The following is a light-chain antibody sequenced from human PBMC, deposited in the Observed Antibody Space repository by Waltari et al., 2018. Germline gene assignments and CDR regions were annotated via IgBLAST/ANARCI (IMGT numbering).Light chain of an antibody. V-gene: IGLV2-14*03. CDR2: DVT. Sequence: QSALAQPASVSGSPGQSITLSCTGTSSDVGAYNSVPWYQQLPGKAPKLIIYDVTDRPSGVSNRFSGSKSGNTASLTISGLQADDEADYYCSSYTATATWVFGGGTKLTVL. CDR3: SSYTATATWV. CDR1: SSDVGAYNS. J-gene: IGLJ3*02.